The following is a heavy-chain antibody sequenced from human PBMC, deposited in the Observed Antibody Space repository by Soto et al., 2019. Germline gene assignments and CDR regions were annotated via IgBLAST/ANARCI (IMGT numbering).Heavy chain of an antibody. J-gene: IGHJ5*02. CDR2: MKSTIYGGTT. D-gene: IGHD4-17*01. V-gene: IGHV3-15*01. CDR1: GFTFSNSL. CDR3: TTDFDYGDYGVNWFGP. Sequence: GGSLILSCAASGFTFSNSLMTWVFQAPGKGLDCVGRMKSTIYGGTTDYSAPVKGRFTISRNDSKNTLYLQMNSLKTEYTAVYYCTTDFDYGDYGVNWFGPWGRGTLVPVSS.